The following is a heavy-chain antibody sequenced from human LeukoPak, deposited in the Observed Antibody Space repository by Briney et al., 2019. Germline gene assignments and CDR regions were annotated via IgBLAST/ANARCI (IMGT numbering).Heavy chain of an antibody. CDR3: ARGSCSSTSCCVDY. Sequence: GSLRLSCAASGFTFSSYSMKWVRQAPGKGLEWVSSISSSGSYVYYADSVKGRFIISRDNAKNSLYLQMNSLRAEDTAVYYCARGSCSSTSCCVDYWGQGTLVTVSS. V-gene: IGHV3-21*01. J-gene: IGHJ4*02. CDR1: GFTFSSYS. D-gene: IGHD2-2*01. CDR2: ISSSGSYV.